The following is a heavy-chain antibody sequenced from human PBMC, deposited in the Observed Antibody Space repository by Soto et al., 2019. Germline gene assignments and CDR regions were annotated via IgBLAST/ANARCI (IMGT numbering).Heavy chain of an antibody. Sequence: QVQVHESGPGLVKPSQTLSLTCTVSGDSISSGGYYLSWIRQHPGKGSEWMGYIYHSGITFYKPSLKSRVSISRATSKTKFYLKLTSVTAADTAIYYCASSVQVRGGLITSGLAWFDPRGQGILVTVSS. CDR2: IYHSGIT. J-gene: IGHJ5*02. D-gene: IGHD3-10*01. CDR3: ASSVQVRGGLITSGLAWFDP. V-gene: IGHV4-31*02. CDR1: GDSISSGGYY.